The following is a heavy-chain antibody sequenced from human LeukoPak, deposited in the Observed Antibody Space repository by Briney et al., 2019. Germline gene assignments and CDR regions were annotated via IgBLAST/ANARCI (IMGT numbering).Heavy chain of an antibody. CDR3: ARVRSGSYGTGYYFDY. D-gene: IGHD1-26*01. CDR1: GFTFSSYW. J-gene: IGHJ4*02. V-gene: IGHV3-7*01. Sequence: GSLRLSCAASGFTFSSYWMSWVRQAPGKGLEWVANIKQDGSEKYYVDSVKGRFTISRDNAKNSLYLQMNSLRAEDTAVYYCARVRSGSYGTGYYFDYWGQGTLVTVSS. CDR2: IKQDGSEK.